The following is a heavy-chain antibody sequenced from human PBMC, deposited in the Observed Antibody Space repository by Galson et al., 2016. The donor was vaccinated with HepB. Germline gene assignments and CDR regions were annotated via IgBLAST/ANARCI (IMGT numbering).Heavy chain of an antibody. CDR3: ARGDYDILTGYYVASFDV. J-gene: IGHJ3*01. Sequence: SVKVSCKGPGYSFNSYALHWVRQAPGQRLEWVGWINAGNGNTRSSQKFQGRVTITSDTSASTVYMELSSLRPEDTAIYYCARGDYDILTGYYVASFDVWGQGTMVTVSS. CDR2: INAGNGNT. D-gene: IGHD3-9*01. V-gene: IGHV1-3*01. CDR1: GYSFNSYA.